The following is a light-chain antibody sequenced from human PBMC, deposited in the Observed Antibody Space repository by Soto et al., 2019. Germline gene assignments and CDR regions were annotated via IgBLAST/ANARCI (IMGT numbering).Light chain of an antibody. CDR1: QSVSSSY. CDR3: QQSGSSPPYT. V-gene: IGKV3-20*01. J-gene: IGKJ2*01. CDR2: GAS. Sequence: EIVLTQSPGTLSLSPGERATLSCRASQSVSSSYLAWYQQKPGQAPRLLIYGASSRATGIPDRFSGSGSGTYFTLTSSRLEPEDVAVYYCQQSGSSPPYTFGQGTKLEIK.